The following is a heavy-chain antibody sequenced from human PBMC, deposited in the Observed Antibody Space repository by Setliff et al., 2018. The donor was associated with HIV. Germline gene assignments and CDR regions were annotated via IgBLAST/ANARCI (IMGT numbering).Heavy chain of an antibody. V-gene: IGHV4-34*01. CDR1: GGSFSGYY. CDR2: INHSGST. J-gene: IGHJ5*02. CDR3: ARQFMVRGVIITDWFDP. D-gene: IGHD3-10*01. Sequence: PSETLSLTCAGYGGSFSGYYWSWIRQPPGKGLEWSGEINHSGSTNYNPSLKSRVTISVDTSKNQFSLKLSSVTAADTAVYYCARQFMVRGVIITDWFDPWGQGTPVTVSS.